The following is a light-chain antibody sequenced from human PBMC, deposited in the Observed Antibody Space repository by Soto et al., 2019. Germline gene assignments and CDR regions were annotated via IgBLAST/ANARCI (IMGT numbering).Light chain of an antibody. J-gene: IGKJ1*01. V-gene: IGKV2-28*01. CDR1: QSLLHSNGYNY. CDR2: LGS. Sequence: DIVMTQSPLSLPVTPGEPASISCRSSQSLLHSNGYNYLDWYLQKPGQSPQLLIYLGSNRASGVPDRFSGSGSGTDFTLKIRRVEAEDVGVYYCMQAIQTPPTFGQGTKVDIK. CDR3: MQAIQTPPT.